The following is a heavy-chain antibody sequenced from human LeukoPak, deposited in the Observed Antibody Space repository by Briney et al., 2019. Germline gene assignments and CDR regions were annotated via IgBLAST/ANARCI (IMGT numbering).Heavy chain of an antibody. D-gene: IGHD2-2*01. CDR2: IYPGDSDT. V-gene: IGHV5-51*01. J-gene: IGHJ4*02. Sequence: GESLKISCKGSGYSFTSYWIGWVRPIPGKGLEWMGIIYPGDSDTRYSPSFQGQVTRSADKSISTAYLQWSSLKASDTAMYYCASAMLDCSSTSCYWNYWGQGTLVTVSS. CDR3: ASAMLDCSSTSCYWNY. CDR1: GYSFTSYW.